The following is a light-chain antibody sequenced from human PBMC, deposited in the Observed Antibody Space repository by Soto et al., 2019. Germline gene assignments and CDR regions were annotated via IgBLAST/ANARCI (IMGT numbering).Light chain of an antibody. CDR1: QTVLSSY. Sequence: EIVLTQSPGTLSLSPGEPVTLSCRASQTVLSSYVAWYQQKPGQAPRLLIYGASSRATGIPDRFSGSGSGTDFTLTISRLEPEDFGVFYCQQYGSPPQTFGQGTRVEVK. CDR3: QQYGSPPQT. J-gene: IGKJ1*01. V-gene: IGKV3-20*01. CDR2: GAS.